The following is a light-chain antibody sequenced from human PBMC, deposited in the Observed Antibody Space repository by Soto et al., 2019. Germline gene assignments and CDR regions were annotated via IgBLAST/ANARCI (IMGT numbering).Light chain of an antibody. J-gene: IGLJ1*01. CDR1: SSDVGGYNY. V-gene: IGLV2-8*01. CDR2: EVS. CDR3: SSYTSSSTLAV. Sequence: QSALTQPPSASGSPGQSVTISCTGTSSDVGGYNYVSWYQQHPGKAPKVMIYEVSKRPSGVPDRFSGSKSGNTASLTISGLQAEDEADYYCSSYTSSSTLAVFGPGTKLTVL.